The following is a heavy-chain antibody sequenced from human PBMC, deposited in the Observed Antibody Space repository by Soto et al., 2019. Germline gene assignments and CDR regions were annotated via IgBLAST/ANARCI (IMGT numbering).Heavy chain of an antibody. J-gene: IGHJ4*02. CDR3: ATGTGWLTDD. D-gene: IGHD6-19*01. Sequence: PSETLSLTCAVSGGSISSGGYSWSWIRQPPGKGLEWIGYIYHSGSTYYNPSLKSRVTISVDRSKNQFSLKLSSVTAADTAVYYCATGTGWLTDDWGLGTLVTVSS. CDR1: GGSISSGGYS. V-gene: IGHV4-30-2*01. CDR2: IYHSGST.